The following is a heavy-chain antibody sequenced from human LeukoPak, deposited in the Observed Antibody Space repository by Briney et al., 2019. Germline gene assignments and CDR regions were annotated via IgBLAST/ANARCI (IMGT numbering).Heavy chain of an antibody. V-gene: IGHV1-69*06. CDR2: IIPIFGTA. CDR1: GGTFSSYA. J-gene: IGHJ3*02. CDR3: ARVIKLNYGSGSYTPESDAFDI. D-gene: IGHD3-10*01. Sequence: SVKVSCKASGGTFSSYAISWVRQAPGQGLEWMGGIIPIFGTANYAQKFQGRVTITADKSTSTAYMELSSLRSEDTAVYYCARVIKLNYGSGSYTPESDAFDIWGQGTMVTVSS.